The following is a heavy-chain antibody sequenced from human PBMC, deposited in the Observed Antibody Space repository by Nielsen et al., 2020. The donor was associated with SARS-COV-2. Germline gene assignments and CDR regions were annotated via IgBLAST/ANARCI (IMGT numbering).Heavy chain of an antibody. CDR3: AREAGRCSGGDCYFWFDP. V-gene: IGHV3-7*03. J-gene: IGHJ5*02. CDR2: IKQDGSEK. Sequence: GGSLRLSCAASGFTFSSYWMSWVRQAPGKGLEWVANIKQDGSEKYYVDSVKGRFTISRDNAKNSLYLQMSSLRVEDTAVFYCAREAGRCSGGDCYFWFDPWGQGTLVTVSS. D-gene: IGHD2-15*01. CDR1: GFTFSSYW.